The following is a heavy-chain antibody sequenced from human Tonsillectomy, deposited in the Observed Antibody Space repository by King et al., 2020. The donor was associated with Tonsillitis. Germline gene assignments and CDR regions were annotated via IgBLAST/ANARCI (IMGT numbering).Heavy chain of an antibody. J-gene: IGHJ6*02. Sequence: QLVQSGAEVKKPGSSVKVSCKASGGTFSSYAISWVRQAPGQGLEWMGGIIPIFGTANYAQKFQGRVTITADESTSTAYMELSSLRSEDTAVYYCGRRRGGYSCGGGGIGYYYYGMDVWGQGTTVTVSS. CDR1: GGTFSSYA. V-gene: IGHV1-69*12. D-gene: IGHD5-18*01. CDR2: IIPIFGTA. CDR3: GRRRGGYSCGGGGIGYYYYGMDV.